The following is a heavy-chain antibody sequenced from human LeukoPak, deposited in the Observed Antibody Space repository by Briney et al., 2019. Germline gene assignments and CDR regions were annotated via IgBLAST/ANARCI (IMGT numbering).Heavy chain of an antibody. CDR3: ASFPDSEPIDT. CDR2: ISHSGGT. V-gene: IGHV4-34*01. J-gene: IGHJ4*02. D-gene: IGHD2-21*01. CDR1: GGSFSGYY. Sequence: PSETLSLTCVVSGGSFSGYYLTWIRQAPGKGLEWIGDISHSGGTSYNPSLRSRASISLDTSKNQFSLYLTSVTAADTAIYFCASFPDSEPIDTWGQGTLVTVSS.